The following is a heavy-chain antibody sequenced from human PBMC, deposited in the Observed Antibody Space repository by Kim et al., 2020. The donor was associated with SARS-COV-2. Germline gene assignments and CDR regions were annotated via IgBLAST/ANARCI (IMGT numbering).Heavy chain of an antibody. CDR1: GFTFDDYA. Sequence: GGSLRLSCAASGFTFDDYAMHWVRQAPGKGLEWVSGISWNSGSIGYADSVKGRFTISRDNAKNSLYLQMNSLRAEDTALYYCAKDRTPNYYYYYMDVWG. CDR3: AKDRTPNYYYYYMDV. J-gene: IGHJ6*03. CDR2: ISWNSGSI. V-gene: IGHV3-9*01.